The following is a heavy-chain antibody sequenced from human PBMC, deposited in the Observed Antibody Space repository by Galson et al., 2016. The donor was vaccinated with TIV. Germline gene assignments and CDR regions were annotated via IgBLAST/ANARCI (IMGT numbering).Heavy chain of an antibody. V-gene: IGHV3-20*04. D-gene: IGHD5-18*01. J-gene: IGHJ3*02. Sequence: SLRLSCAASGFVFGDFAMTWVRQVPGKGLEWVSGVSWTGTYTKYADSVKGRFTISRDNAKKSLYLQMTSLRAEDTALYYCAKESSQSIDTYEKIAFDIWGHGTLVTVSS. CDR1: GFVFGDFA. CDR3: AKESSQSIDTYEKIAFDI. CDR2: VSWTGTYT.